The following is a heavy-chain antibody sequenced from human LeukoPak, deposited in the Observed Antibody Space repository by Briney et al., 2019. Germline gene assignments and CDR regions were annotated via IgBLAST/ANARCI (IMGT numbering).Heavy chain of an antibody. CDR1: GFTYSRYA. D-gene: IGHD6-19*01. CDR3: AKTGGTSGWERGLGY. J-gene: IGHJ4*02. V-gene: IGHV3-23*01. CDR2: ISGSGGST. Sequence: GGSLTLSCAASGFTYSRYAMSWVRQAPAKGLEWVSGISGSGGSTYYADYVMGRFTISRDNSKNTLYLQMNSLRGDDTAVYYCAKTGGTSGWERGLGYWGQGTLVTVSS.